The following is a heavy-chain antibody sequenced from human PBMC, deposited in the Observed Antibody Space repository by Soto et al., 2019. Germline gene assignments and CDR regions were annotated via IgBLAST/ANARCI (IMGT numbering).Heavy chain of an antibody. CDR1: GYTFNGDY. CDR2: VDPNNGAT. D-gene: IGHD6-13*01. V-gene: IGHV1-2*02. J-gene: IGHJ4*02. CDR3: ARSDCSSVMCPPYCFDF. Sequence: VQLVQSGSEVRKPGASVKLSCPASGYTFNGDYIHWVLQVPGQGLEWLGWVDPNNGATDFAPTLRGRITMTMDTPLREVYMELSRLRSDDTAIYFCARSDCSSVMCPPYCFDFWGQGALVTVSS.